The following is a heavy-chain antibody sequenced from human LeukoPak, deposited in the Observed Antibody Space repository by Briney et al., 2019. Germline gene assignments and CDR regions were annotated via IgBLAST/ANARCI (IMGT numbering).Heavy chain of an antibody. V-gene: IGHV3-23*01. CDR2: ISGSGGST. J-gene: IGHJ4*02. CDR3: AKDQKPDSGYDIDY. D-gene: IGHD5-12*01. CDR1: GFTFSSYA. Sequence: GGSLRLSCAASGFTFSSYAMSWVRQAPGKGLEWVSAISGSGGSTYYADSVKGRFTISRDNSKNTLYLQMNSLRADDTAVYYCAKDQKPDSGYDIDYWGQGTLVTVSS.